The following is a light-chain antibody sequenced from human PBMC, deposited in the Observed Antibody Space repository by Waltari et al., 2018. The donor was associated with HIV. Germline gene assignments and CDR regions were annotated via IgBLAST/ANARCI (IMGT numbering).Light chain of an antibody. CDR3: CSYAGSSTFV. CDR2: DVS. CDR1: SSDVGNYHY. V-gene: IGLV2-23*02. Sequence: QSALTQPASVSGSPGQSITISCTGTSSDVGNYHYFPWYQPHPGKAPKLMIYDVSKRPSGVSNRFSGSKSGNTASLTISGLQAEDEADYYCCSYAGSSTFVFGTGTKVTVL. J-gene: IGLJ1*01.